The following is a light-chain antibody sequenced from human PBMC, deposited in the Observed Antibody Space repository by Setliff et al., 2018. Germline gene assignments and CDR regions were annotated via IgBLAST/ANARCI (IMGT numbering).Light chain of an antibody. CDR2: DVS. V-gene: IGLV2-11*01. J-gene: IGLJ2*01. CDR1: SSDVGRYNY. Sequence: QSVLPQPRSVSGSPGQSVTISCTGASSDVGRYNYVSWYQQHPGKAPKLMIYDVSKRPSGVPDRFSGSKSGNTASLTISGLQAEDEADYYCCSYAGSYTVLFGGGTKGTVL. CDR3: CSYAGSYTVL.